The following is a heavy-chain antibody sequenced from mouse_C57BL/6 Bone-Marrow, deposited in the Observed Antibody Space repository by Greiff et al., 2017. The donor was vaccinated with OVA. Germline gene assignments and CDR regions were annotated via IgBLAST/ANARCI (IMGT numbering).Heavy chain of an antibody. Sequence: EVKLQESGAELVRPGASVKLSCTASGFTIKDDYMHWVKQRPEQGLEWIGWIDPENGDTEYASKFQGKATITADTSSNTAYLQLSSLTSEDTAVYYCTIDGYYGYWGQGTTLTVSS. CDR1: GFTIKDDY. D-gene: IGHD2-3*01. V-gene: IGHV14-4*01. CDR3: TIDGYYGY. J-gene: IGHJ2*01. CDR2: IDPENGDT.